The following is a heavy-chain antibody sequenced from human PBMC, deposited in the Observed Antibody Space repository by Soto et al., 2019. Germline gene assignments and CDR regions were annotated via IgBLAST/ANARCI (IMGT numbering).Heavy chain of an antibody. Sequence: GGSLRLSCSASGFTFNSYATHWVRQAPGKGLEFVSAISSYGADTYYADSVKGRFAISRDNSKTTLYLQMSSLRAEDTALYYCVKEGYMRSDWYGQFDYWGQGALVTVSS. CDR3: VKEGYMRSDWYGQFDY. CDR1: GFTFNSYA. V-gene: IGHV3-64D*06. CDR2: ISSYGADT. D-gene: IGHD6-19*01. J-gene: IGHJ4*02.